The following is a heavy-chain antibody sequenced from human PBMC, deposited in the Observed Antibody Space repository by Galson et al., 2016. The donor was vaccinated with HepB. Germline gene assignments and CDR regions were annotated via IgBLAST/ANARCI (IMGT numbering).Heavy chain of an antibody. J-gene: IGHJ4*02. Sequence: SLRLSCAASGFNLNSYSMNWVRQAPGKGLEWISYITSSSSLIFYADSVKGRFTISRDNARNSLYLQMNILRDEDTAVYYCARVVYGSGSYYRFYDYWGQGTLVTVSS. CDR1: GFNLNSYS. CDR2: ITSSSSLI. CDR3: ARVVYGSGSYYRFYDY. D-gene: IGHD3-10*01. V-gene: IGHV3-48*02.